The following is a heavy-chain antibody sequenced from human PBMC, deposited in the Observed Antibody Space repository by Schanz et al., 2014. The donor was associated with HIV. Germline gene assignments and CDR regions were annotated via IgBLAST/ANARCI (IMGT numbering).Heavy chain of an antibody. V-gene: IGHV3-30-3*01. CDR3: VKGERIGYRIEVTGPTFDY. CDR1: GFTFSDYS. CDR2: ISHDGTNK. J-gene: IGHJ4*02. Sequence: VQLLDSGGGLVQPGGSLRLSCVASGFTFSDYSMHWVRQAPGKALEWVAVISHDGTNKFYAGSVKDRFTISRDNAKNTLYVQIRSLRNEDTAVYYCVKGERIGYRIEVTGPTFDYWGQGTLVTVSS. D-gene: IGHD3-22*01.